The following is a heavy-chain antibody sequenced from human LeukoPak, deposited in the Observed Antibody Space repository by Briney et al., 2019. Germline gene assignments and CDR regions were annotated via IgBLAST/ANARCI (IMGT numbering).Heavy chain of an antibody. CDR1: GGSITSDLYY. J-gene: IGHJ5*02. D-gene: IGHD6-19*01. Sequence: SETLSLTCSVSGGSITSDLYYWTWIRQPAGKGLEWIGRIYTNGWTDYNPSLKSRVTISVDTSKNHFSLKLTFVIAADTALYYCARGSGWNAFDPWGQGTLVTVSS. V-gene: IGHV4-61*02. CDR2: IYTNGWT. CDR3: ARGSGWNAFDP.